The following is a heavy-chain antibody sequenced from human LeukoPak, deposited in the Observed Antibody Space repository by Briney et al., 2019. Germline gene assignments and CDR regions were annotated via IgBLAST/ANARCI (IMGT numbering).Heavy chain of an antibody. V-gene: IGHV3-21*01. CDR2: ISSSSSYI. Sequence: PGRSLRLSCAASGFTFSSYSMNWVRQAPGKGLEWASSISSSSSYIYYADSVKGRFTISRDNAKNSLYLQMNSLRAEDTAVYYCARDRGVAVAGTDYGMDVWGQGTTVTVSS. J-gene: IGHJ6*02. CDR3: ARDRGVAVAGTDYGMDV. CDR1: GFTFSSYS. D-gene: IGHD6-19*01.